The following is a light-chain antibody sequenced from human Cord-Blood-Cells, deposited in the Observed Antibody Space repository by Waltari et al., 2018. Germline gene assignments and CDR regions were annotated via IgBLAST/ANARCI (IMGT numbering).Light chain of an antibody. Sequence: DIQMTQSPSSLSASVGDRVTITCRASQSISSYLNWYQQKPGKAPKLLIYAASRLQSGVPSRFSGSGSGTDFTLTISSQQPEDFATYYCQQSYSTPYTFGQGTKLEIK. J-gene: IGKJ2*01. CDR2: AAS. CDR3: QQSYSTPYT. CDR1: QSISSY. V-gene: IGKV1-39*01.